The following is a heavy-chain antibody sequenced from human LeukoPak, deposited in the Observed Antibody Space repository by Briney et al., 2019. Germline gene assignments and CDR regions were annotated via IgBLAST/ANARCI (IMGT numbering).Heavy chain of an antibody. Sequence: SETLSLTCTVSGGSISSYYWSWIRQPPGKGLEWIGYIYYSGSTNYNPSLKSRVTISVDTSKNQFSLKLRSVTAADTAVYYCARAQREYYYGSGSSDVWGKGTTVTVSS. CDR1: GGSISSYY. V-gene: IGHV4-59*01. CDR3: ARAQREYYYGSGSSDV. CDR2: IYYSGST. J-gene: IGHJ6*04. D-gene: IGHD3-10*01.